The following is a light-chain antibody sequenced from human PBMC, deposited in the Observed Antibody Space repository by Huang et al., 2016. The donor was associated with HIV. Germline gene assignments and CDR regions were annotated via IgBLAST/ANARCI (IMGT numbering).Light chain of an antibody. Sequence: EIVLTQSPGTLSLSPGERATLSCRASQSVSSSYLAWHQQKPGQAPRLLIHGASSRAAGSPDRFSGSGSGTDFTLTISRLEPEDFAVYYCQQYGSAPPITFGQGTRLEIK. J-gene: IGKJ5*01. CDR3: QQYGSAPPIT. CDR1: QSVSSSY. V-gene: IGKV3-20*01. CDR2: GAS.